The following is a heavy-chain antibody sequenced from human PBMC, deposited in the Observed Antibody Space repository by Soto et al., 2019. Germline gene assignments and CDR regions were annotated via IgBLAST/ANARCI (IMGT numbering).Heavy chain of an antibody. CDR1: GYSFTSYW. Sequence: PXDSLTISCKGSGYSFTSYWIGLVRQMPGKGLEWMGIIYPGDSDTRYSPSFQGQVTISADKSISTAYLQWSSLKASDTAMYYCGRLIWNYTAGLLYWGQGTLVTVSS. CDR3: GRLIWNYTAGLLY. J-gene: IGHJ4*02. V-gene: IGHV5-51*01. D-gene: IGHD1-7*01. CDR2: IYPGDSDT.